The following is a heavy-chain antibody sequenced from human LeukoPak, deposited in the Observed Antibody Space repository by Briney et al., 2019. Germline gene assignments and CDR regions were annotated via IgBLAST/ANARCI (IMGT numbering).Heavy chain of an antibody. D-gene: IGHD1-26*01. CDR2: INPIFGTA. V-gene: IGHV1-69*13. Sequence: ASVKVSCKASGGTFSRYAISWVRQAPGQGLEWMGGINPIFGTANYAQKFQGRVTITADESTSTAYMELSSLRSEDTAVYYCARGGNGFTIVEDGYFDYWGQGTLVTVSS. CDR1: GGTFSRYA. CDR3: ARGGNGFTIVEDGYFDY. J-gene: IGHJ4*02.